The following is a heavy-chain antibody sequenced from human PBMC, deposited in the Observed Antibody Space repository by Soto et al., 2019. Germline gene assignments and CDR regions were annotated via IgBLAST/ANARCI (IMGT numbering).Heavy chain of an antibody. J-gene: IGHJ4*02. CDR2: IYSGGYT. CDR1: GFTVSNNY. CDR3: ATQPGGGGY. V-gene: IGHV3-53*01. D-gene: IGHD2-2*01. Sequence: EVQLVESGGGLIQPGGSLRLSCAVSGFTVSNNYMSWVRQAPGKGLEGVSVIYSGGYTAYGDSVKGRFTISRDNSKNTQFPQKKGPGAGGPAFFFGATQPGGGGYWGQGTLVTVSS.